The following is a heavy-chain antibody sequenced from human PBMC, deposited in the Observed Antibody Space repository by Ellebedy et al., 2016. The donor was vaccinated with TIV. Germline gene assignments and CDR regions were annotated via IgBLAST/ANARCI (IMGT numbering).Heavy chain of an antibody. Sequence: GESLKISXSASGFIFRNYAMSWVRQAPGKGLEWVSAISGSGGSTYYADSVKGRFTISRDNSKNTLYLQMNSLRAEDTAVYYCANDYWDYWGQGTLVTVSS. CDR2: ISGSGGST. J-gene: IGHJ4*02. V-gene: IGHV3-23*01. CDR1: GFIFRNYA. CDR3: ANDYWDY.